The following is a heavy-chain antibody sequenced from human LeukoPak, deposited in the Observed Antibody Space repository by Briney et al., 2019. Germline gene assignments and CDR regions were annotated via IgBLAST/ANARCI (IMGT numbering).Heavy chain of an antibody. CDR3: AGHGQSGIPLAY. CDR1: GFTVSSNY. CDR2: IYSGSST. D-gene: IGHD3-10*01. V-gene: IGHV3-53*01. Sequence: GGSLRLSCAASGFTVSSNYMSWVRQAPGKGLEWVSVIYSGSSTYYADSVKGRFTISRDNSRNTLFLQMNSLRAEDTAVYYCAGHGQSGIPLAYWGQGTLVTVSS. J-gene: IGHJ4*02.